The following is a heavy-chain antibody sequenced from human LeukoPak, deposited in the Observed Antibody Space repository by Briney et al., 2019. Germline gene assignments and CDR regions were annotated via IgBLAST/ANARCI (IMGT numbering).Heavy chain of an antibody. Sequence: GASVKVSCKASGGTFSSYAISWVRQAPGQGLEWMGGIIPIFGTANYAQKFQGRVTITADKSTSTAYMELSSLRSEDTAVYYCARGGIAAAGTEFDYWGQGTLVTVSS. V-gene: IGHV1-69*06. D-gene: IGHD6-13*01. J-gene: IGHJ4*02. CDR3: ARGGIAAAGTEFDY. CDR1: GGTFSSYA. CDR2: IIPIFGTA.